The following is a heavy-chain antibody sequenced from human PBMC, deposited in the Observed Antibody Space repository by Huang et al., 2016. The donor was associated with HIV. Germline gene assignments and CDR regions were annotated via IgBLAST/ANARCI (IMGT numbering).Heavy chain of an antibody. J-gene: IGHJ6*03. V-gene: IGHV1-8*03. Sequence: QVQLVQSGAEVSKPGASVQVSCKASGYTFSTYDINWVRQANGQGLEWMGYMNPKNGNTGYAQKFQGRVTFTRRTSIRTADMELSRLTSEDTAVYYCARGRFGETYNYYMDVWGEGTTVTVS. CDR2: MNPKNGNT. CDR3: ARGRFGETYNYYMDV. CDR1: GYTFSTYD. D-gene: IGHD3-10*01.